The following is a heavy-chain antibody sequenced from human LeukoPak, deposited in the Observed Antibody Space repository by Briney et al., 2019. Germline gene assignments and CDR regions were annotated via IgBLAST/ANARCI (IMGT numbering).Heavy chain of an antibody. J-gene: IGHJ4*02. D-gene: IGHD6-13*01. V-gene: IGHV4-4*02. CDR2: IYRSGST. CDR3: ARGESSNWSFDY. Sequence: SETLSLTCAVSGGSISSSNWWSWVRQPPGKGLEWIGEIYRSGSTNYNPSLMSRVAISVDTSKNQFSLKLGSVTAADAAVYYCARGESSNWSFDYWGQGTLVTVSS. CDR1: GGSISSSNW.